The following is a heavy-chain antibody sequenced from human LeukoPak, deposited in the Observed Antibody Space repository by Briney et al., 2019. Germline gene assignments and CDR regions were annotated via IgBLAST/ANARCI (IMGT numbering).Heavy chain of an antibody. D-gene: IGHD3-10*01. CDR2: IYPGDSDT. J-gene: IGHJ5*02. Sequence: GESLKISCKGSGYSFTSYWIGWVRQMPGKGLEWMGIIYPGDSDTRYSPSFQGQVTISADKSISTAYLQWSSLKASHTAMYYCARSNYYGSGSYSNWFDPWGQGTLVTVSS. V-gene: IGHV5-51*01. CDR3: ARSNYYGSGSYSNWFDP. CDR1: GYSFTSYW.